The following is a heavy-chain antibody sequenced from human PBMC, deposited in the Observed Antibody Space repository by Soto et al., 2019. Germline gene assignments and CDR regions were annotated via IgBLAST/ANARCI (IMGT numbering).Heavy chain of an antibody. J-gene: IGHJ6*02. D-gene: IGHD6-6*01. CDR1: GYTFTSYA. CDR2: INAGNGNT. V-gene: IGHV1-3*01. CDR3: AREPQSSYYYYGMDV. Sequence: QVQLVQSGAEVKKPGASVKVSCKASGYTFTSYAMHWVRQAPGQRLEWMGWINAGNGNTKYSQKFQGRVTITRDTSXXTAYMELSSLRSEDTAVYYCAREPQSSYYYYGMDVWGQGTTVTVSS.